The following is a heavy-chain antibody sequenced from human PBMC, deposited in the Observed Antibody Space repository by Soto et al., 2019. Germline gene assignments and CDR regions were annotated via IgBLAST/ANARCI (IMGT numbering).Heavy chain of an antibody. V-gene: IGHV4-39*01. J-gene: IGHJ2*01. CDR3: ESGIAGDKLAVWYFDI. Sequence: ASETLSLTCTVSGGSISSSSYYWGWIRQPPGKGLEWIGSIYYSGSTYYNPSLKSRVTISVDTSKNQFSLKLSSVTAADTAVYYCESGIAGDKLAVWYFDIWGRGTLVTVSS. D-gene: IGHD1-26*01. CDR1: GGSISSSSYY. CDR2: IYYSGST.